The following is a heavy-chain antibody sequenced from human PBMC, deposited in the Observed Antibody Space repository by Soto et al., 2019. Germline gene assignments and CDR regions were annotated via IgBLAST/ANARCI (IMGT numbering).Heavy chain of an antibody. Sequence: GGSLRLSCAASGFTFSSYAMSWVHQAPGKGLEWVSAISGSGGSTYYADSVKGRFTISRGNSKNTLYLQMNSLRAEDTAVYYCAKNGFLEWFSAWNWFDPWGQGTLVTVSS. CDR1: GFTFSSYA. D-gene: IGHD3-3*01. J-gene: IGHJ5*02. V-gene: IGHV3-23*01. CDR2: ISGSGGST. CDR3: AKNGFLEWFSAWNWFDP.